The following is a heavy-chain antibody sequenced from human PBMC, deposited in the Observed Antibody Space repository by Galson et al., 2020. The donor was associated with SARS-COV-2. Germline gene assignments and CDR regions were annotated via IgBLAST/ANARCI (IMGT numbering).Heavy chain of an antibody. CDR2: SSSSSDYT. V-gene: IGHV3-11*05. Sequence: GESLKISCAASGFTFSDYYMSWIRQAPGKGLEWVSYSSSSSDYTNYADSVKGRFTISRDNAKNSLYLQMNSQRAEDTAVYYCARDRGGGKVVTPFFSTPSLIHDYWGQGTLVTVSS. CDR3: ARDRGGGKVVTPFFSTPSLIHDY. CDR1: GFTFSDYY. D-gene: IGHD2-21*02. J-gene: IGHJ4*02.